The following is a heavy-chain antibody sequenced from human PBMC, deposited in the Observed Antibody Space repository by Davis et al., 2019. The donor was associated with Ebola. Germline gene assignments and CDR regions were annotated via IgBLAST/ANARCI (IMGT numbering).Heavy chain of an antibody. CDR3: ARGTDGYNPGGYFDS. Sequence: ESLKISCKDSGNSFTSHWIGWVRQMPGKGLEWMGIIYTGYSDTRYSPSFQGQVTISADKSISTAYLQWTSLKASDTAMYYCARGTDGYNPGGYFDSWGQGSLVTVSS. J-gene: IGHJ4*02. V-gene: IGHV5-51*01. D-gene: IGHD5-24*01. CDR1: GNSFTSHW. CDR2: IYTGYSDT.